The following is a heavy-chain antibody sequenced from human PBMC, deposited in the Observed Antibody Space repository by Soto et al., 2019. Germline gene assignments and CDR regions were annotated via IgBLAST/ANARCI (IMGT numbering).Heavy chain of an antibody. CDR1: GYTFTSYD. V-gene: IGHV1-8*01. D-gene: IGHD2-15*01. CDR3: ARRSRDCSGGSCYAY. Sequence: QVQLVQSGAEVKKPGASVKVSCKASGYTFTSYDINWVRQATGPGLEWTGWMNPNSGNTGYAQKVQGRVTMTRNTSISTAYMELSSLRSEDTAVYYCARRSRDCSGGSCYAYWGQGTLVTVSS. CDR2: MNPNSGNT. J-gene: IGHJ4*02.